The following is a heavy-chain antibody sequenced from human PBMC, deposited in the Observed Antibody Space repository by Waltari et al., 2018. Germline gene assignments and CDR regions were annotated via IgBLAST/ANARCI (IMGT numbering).Heavy chain of an antibody. J-gene: IGHJ6*02. V-gene: IGHV4-39*01. CDR3: ARRAYCGGDCYHYGMDV. CDR1: GGSISSSSYY. D-gene: IGHD2-21*01. Sequence: QLQLQESGPGLVKPSETLSLTCTVSGGSISSSSYYWGWIRQPPGKGLEWIGSIYYSGSTYYIPSLKGRVTISVDTSKNQCSLKLSSVTAADTAVYYCARRAYCGGDCYHYGMDVWGQGTTVTVSS. CDR2: IYYSGST.